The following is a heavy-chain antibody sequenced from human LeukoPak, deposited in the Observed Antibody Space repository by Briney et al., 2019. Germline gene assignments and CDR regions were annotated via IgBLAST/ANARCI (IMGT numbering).Heavy chain of an antibody. CDR1: GFTFDDYA. CDR2: ISWNSGSI. J-gene: IGHJ6*02. D-gene: IGHD6-19*01. Sequence: PGRSLRLSCAASGFTFDDYAMHWVRQAPGKGLEWVSGISWNSGSIGYADTVKGRFTISRDNAKNSLYLQMNSLRAEDTALYYCAKDASVAGNYYYGMDVWGQGTTVTVSS. CDR3: AKDASVAGNYYYGMDV. V-gene: IGHV3-9*01.